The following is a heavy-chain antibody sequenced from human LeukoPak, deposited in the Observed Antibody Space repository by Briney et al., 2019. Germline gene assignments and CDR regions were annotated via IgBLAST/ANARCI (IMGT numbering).Heavy chain of an antibody. CDR2: INPSGGST. V-gene: IGHV1-46*01. J-gene: IGHJ4*02. CDR1: GYSFTDYY. CDR3: ARVPYTGYSSGWYGYYFDY. D-gene: IGHD6-19*01. Sequence: GASVKVSCKASGYSFTDYYMHWVRQAPGQGLEWMGIINPSGGSTSYAQKFQGRVTMTRDTSTSTVYMELSSLRSEDTAVYYCARVPYTGYSSGWYGYYFDYWGQGTLVTVSS.